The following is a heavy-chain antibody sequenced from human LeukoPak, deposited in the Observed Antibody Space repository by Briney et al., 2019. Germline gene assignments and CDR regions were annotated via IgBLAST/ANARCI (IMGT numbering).Heavy chain of an antibody. CDR2: TSGSGGST. CDR3: AKGSSVWFGELLLEF. J-gene: IGHJ4*02. V-gene: IGHV3-23*01. Sequence: GGSLRLSCAASGFTFSNYAMSWVRQAPGKGPEWVSVTSGSGGSTYYADSVKGRFTISRDNSKNTLYLQMNSLRVEGTAVYYCAKGSSVWFGELLLEFWGQGTLVTVSS. CDR1: GFTFSNYA. D-gene: IGHD3-10*01.